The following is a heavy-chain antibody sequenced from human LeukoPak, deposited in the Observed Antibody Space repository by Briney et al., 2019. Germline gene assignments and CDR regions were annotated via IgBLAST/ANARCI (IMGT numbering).Heavy chain of an antibody. V-gene: IGHV1-18*01. D-gene: IGHD2-21*02. J-gene: IGHJ5*02. CDR1: GYTFTSYG. Sequence: ASVKVSCMASGYTFTSYGISWVRQAPGQGLEWMGWISAYNGNTNYAQKLQGRVTMTTDTSTSTAYMELRSLRSDDTAMYYCAYCGGDCYSRWFDPWGQGTLVTVSS. CDR2: ISAYNGNT. CDR3: AYCGGDCYSRWFDP.